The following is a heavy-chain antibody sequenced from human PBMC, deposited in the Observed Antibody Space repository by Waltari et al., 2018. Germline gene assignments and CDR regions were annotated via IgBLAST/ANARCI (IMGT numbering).Heavy chain of an antibody. CDR1: GFTFSSYW. D-gene: IGHD6-19*01. CDR3: ARPYASGWYINFDY. J-gene: IGHJ4*02. V-gene: IGHV3-7*01. Sequence: EVQLVESGGGLVQPGGSLRLSCAASGFTFSSYWMSWVRQAPGKGLEWVANIKQDGRENYYVDSVKGRFTFSRDNAKNSLYLQMNSLRAEDTAVYYCARPYASGWYINFDYWGQGTLVTVSS. CDR2: IKQDGREN.